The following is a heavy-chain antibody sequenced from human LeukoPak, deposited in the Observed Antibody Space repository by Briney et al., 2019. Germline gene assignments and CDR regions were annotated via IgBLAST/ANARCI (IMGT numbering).Heavy chain of an antibody. CDR1: GFTFSDYY. Sequence: PGGSLRLSCAASGFTFSDYYMSWIRQAPGKGLEWVSYISSSGSTIYYADSVKGRFTISRDNAKNSLYPQMNSLRAEDTAVYYCARDRYYDSSGLDYWGQGTLVTVSS. D-gene: IGHD3-22*01. CDR2: ISSSGSTI. V-gene: IGHV3-11*01. CDR3: ARDRYYDSSGLDY. J-gene: IGHJ4*02.